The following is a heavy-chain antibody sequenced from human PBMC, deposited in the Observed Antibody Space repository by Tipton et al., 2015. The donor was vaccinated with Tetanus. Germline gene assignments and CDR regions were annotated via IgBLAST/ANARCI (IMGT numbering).Heavy chain of an antibody. Sequence: LRLSCTVSGGSINSYYWSWLRRPPGKALEWIGYIYFSGHTKYSPSLKSRVTMSVDTSMNQVSLNLTSVTAADSAAYFCARHSGWFNFYSGVDVWGQGTMVTVSS. CDR3: ARHSGWFNFYSGVDV. CDR1: GGSINSYY. D-gene: IGHD6-19*01. CDR2: IYFSGHT. J-gene: IGHJ6*02. V-gene: IGHV4-59*01.